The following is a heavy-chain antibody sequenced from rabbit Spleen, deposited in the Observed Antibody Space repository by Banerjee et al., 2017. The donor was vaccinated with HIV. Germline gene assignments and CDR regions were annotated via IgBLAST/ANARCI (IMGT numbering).Heavy chain of an antibody. CDR2: IAGASGTI. V-gene: IGHV1S45*01. J-gene: IGHJ4*01. Sequence: QEQVEESGGDLVKPEGSLTLTCTASGFSFSSYWFSSSYWICWVRQAPGKGLEWIGCIAGASGTIFYASWAKGRFTISKTSSTTVTLRMTSLTAADRAAYFCARDLVGVIGWNFYLWGPGTLVTVS. CDR1: GFSFSSYWFSSSYW. CDR3: ARDLVGVIGWNFYL. D-gene: IGHD1-1*01.